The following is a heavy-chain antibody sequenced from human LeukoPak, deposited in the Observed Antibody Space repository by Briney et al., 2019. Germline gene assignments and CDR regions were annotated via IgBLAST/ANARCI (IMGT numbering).Heavy chain of an antibody. CDR2: ISYDGSNK. V-gene: IGHV3-30*04. J-gene: IGHJ6*02. CDR3: ARSPFDFWSGYSYYYYGMDV. D-gene: IGHD3-3*01. Sequence: GGSLRLSCAASGFTFSGYPIHWVRQAPGKGLEWVAVISYDGSNKYYADSVKGRFTISRDNSKNTLYLQMNSLRAEDTAVYYCARSPFDFWSGYSYYYYGMDVWGQGTTVTVSS. CDR1: GFTFSGYP.